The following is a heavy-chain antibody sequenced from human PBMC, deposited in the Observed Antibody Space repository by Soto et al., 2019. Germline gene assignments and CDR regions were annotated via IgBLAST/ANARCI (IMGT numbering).Heavy chain of an antibody. J-gene: IGHJ6*02. Sequence: PSETLSLTCTVSGGSISSGGYYWSWIRQHPGKGLEWIGYIYYNGDTHYNPSLKSRLSMSVDTSKNQFSPSLTSVTAADTAVYYCARRLDPDLCGQATPVTLSS. CDR3: ARRLDPDL. CDR2: IYYNGDT. CDR1: GGSISSGGYY. V-gene: IGHV4-31*03.